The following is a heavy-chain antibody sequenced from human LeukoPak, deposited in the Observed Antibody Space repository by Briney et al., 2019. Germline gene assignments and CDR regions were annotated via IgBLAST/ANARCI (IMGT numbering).Heavy chain of an antibody. D-gene: IGHD6-13*01. Sequence: SETLSLTCAVSGGSISSSNWWSWVRQPPGKGLEWIGEIYHSGSTNYNPSLKSRVTISVDTSKNQFSLKLSSVTAADTAVYYCAREVAAAEDFDYWGQGTLVTVSS. CDR3: AREVAAAEDFDY. V-gene: IGHV4-4*02. J-gene: IGHJ4*02. CDR1: GGSISSSNW. CDR2: IYHSGST.